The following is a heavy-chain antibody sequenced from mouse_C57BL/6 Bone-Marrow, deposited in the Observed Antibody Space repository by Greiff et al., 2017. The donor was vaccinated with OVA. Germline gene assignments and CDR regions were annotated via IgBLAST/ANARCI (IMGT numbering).Heavy chain of an antibody. CDR1: GFTFSSYA. D-gene: IGHD4-1*01. CDR2: ISDGGSYT. V-gene: IGHV5-4*03. Sequence: EVKLVESGGGLVKPGGSLKLSCAASGFTFSSYAMSWVRQTPEKRLEWVATISDGGSYTYSPDNVKGRFTISRDNAKNNLYLPMSHLKTEDTAMYYCARVGTDLDYWGQGTTLTVSS. CDR3: ARVGTDLDY. J-gene: IGHJ2*01.